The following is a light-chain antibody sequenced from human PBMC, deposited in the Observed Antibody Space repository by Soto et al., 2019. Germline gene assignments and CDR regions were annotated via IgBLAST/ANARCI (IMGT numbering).Light chain of an antibody. V-gene: IGKV3D-15*01. CDR3: QQYGLLPPCT. J-gene: IGKJ1*01. CDR1: QNISRS. Sequence: EVGMTQSPVTLSVSPGERATLSCRASQNISRSLAWYQQKPGQPPRLLIYGASNRATGIPARFSASGSGTDFTLNISRLEAGDFAVYYCQQYGLLPPCTFGQGTKVDIK. CDR2: GAS.